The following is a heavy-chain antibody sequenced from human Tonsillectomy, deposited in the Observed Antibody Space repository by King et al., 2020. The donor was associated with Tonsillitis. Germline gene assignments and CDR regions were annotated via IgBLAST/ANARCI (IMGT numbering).Heavy chain of an antibody. CDR3: ARCSGAGVHRYHYAMDV. CDR2: IEQDGSEK. CDR1: GLSFRSYY. D-gene: IGHD2-15*01. J-gene: IGHJ6*02. V-gene: IGHV3-7*01. Sequence: VQLVESGGDLVHPGGSLRLSCAASGLSFRSYYMTWVRQAPGKGLEWVANIEQDGSEKVYADSVRGRFTISRDNANNSLFLQMNNLRAEDTAIYFCARCSGAGVHRYHYAMDVWGQGTTVTVS.